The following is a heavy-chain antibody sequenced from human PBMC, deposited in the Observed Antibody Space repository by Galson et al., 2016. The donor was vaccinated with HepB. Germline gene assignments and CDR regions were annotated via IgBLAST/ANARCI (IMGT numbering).Heavy chain of an antibody. Sequence: SLRLSCAASEFTFSSYAMSWVRQAPGKGLEWVSAIDSSGHSTYYTDSVTGRFTISRDNSKNTLYLQMNSLRYEDTAVYYCAKAATPVFYYHGMYVWGQGTTVTVSS. CDR3: AKAATPVFYYHGMYV. CDR1: EFTFSSYA. V-gene: IGHV3-23*01. CDR2: IDSSGHST. J-gene: IGHJ6*02.